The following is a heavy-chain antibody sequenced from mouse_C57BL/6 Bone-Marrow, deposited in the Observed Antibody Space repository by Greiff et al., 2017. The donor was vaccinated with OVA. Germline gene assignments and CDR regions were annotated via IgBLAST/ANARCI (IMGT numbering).Heavy chain of an antibody. CDR1: GFTFSSYG. V-gene: IGHV5-6*01. Sequence: EVQRVESGGDLVKPGGSLKLSCAASGFTFSSYGMSWVRQTPDKRLEWVATISSGGSYTYYPDSVKGRFTISRDNAKNTLYLQMSSLKSEDTAMYYCARPSPYYYGSSPPWFAYWGQGTLVTVSA. D-gene: IGHD1-1*01. CDR3: ARPSPYYYGSSPPWFAY. J-gene: IGHJ3*01. CDR2: ISSGGSYT.